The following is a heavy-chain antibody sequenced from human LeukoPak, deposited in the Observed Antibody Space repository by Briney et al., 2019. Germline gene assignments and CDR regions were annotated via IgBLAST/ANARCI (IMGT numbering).Heavy chain of an antibody. CDR3: ARDPDYYFDY. D-gene: IGHD1-14*01. CDR1: GFTFSTYN. V-gene: IGHV3-21*01. J-gene: IGHJ4*02. CDR2: ISSSGNYI. Sequence: GGSLRLSCAASGFTFSTYNMNWVRQAPGKGLEWVSSISSSGNYIYYADSLKGRFTISRDNAKNTLYLQMNSLRAEDTAVYYCARDPDYYFDYWGQGTLVTVSS.